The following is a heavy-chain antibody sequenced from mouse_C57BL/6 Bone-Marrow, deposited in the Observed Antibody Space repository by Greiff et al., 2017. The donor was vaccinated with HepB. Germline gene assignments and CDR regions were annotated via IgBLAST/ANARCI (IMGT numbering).Heavy chain of an antibody. D-gene: IGHD1-1*01. Sequence: QVHVKQPGAELVKPGASVKLSCKASGYTFTSYWMHWVKQRPGQGLEWIGMIHPNSGSTNYNEKFKSKATLTVDKSSSTAYMQLSSLTSEDSAVYYCARSRLGYYYGSSHWYFDVWGTGTTVTVSS. J-gene: IGHJ1*03. CDR3: ARSRLGYYYGSSHWYFDV. CDR2: IHPNSGST. V-gene: IGHV1-64*01. CDR1: GYTFTSYW.